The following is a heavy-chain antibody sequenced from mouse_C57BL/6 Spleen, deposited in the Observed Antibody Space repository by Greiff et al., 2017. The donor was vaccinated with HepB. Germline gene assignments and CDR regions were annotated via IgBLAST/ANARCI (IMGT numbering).Heavy chain of an antibody. CDR1: GYSITSGYF. V-gene: IGHV3-6*01. Sequence: EVQLVESGPGLVKPSQSLSLSCSVTGYSITSGYFWNWIRQFPGNKLEWMGYISDDGSNNYNPSLKNRISITRDTSTNQYFLKLNSVTTEDTATYYCARGATVVLDYWGQGTTLTVSS. CDR3: ARGATVVLDY. CDR2: ISDDGSN. J-gene: IGHJ2*01. D-gene: IGHD1-1*01.